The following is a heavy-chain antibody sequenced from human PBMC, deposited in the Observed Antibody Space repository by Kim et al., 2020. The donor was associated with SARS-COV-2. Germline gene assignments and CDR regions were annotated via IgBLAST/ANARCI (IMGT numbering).Heavy chain of an antibody. J-gene: IGHJ4*02. CDR1: GFTLSNYA. D-gene: IGHD3-22*01. CDR3: ARGQVEITRILVAIVSSRHCFDS. CDR2: ISDSGGST. Sequence: GGSLRLSCAASGFTLSNYAMNWVRQAPGKGLEWVSSISDSGGSTNYADSVKGRFTISRDNSKNTLFLQMNSLRAEDTAVYYCARGQVEITRILVAIVSSRHCFDSGGKGTLVTASS. V-gene: IGHV3-23*01.